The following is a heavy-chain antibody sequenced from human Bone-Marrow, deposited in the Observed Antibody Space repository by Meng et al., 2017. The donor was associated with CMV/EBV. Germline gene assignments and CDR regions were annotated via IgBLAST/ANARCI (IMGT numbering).Heavy chain of an antibody. CDR1: RFTFDDYA. CDR3: AKGLGRFLEWLSGPEY. D-gene: IGHD3-3*01. J-gene: IGHJ4*02. Sequence: SLKISYAASRFTFDDYAMHWVRQAPGKGLEWVSGISWNSGSIGYADSVKGRFTISRDNAKNSLYLQMNSLRDEDTALYYCAKGLGRFLEWLSGPEYWGQGTLVSVSS. CDR2: ISWNSGSI. V-gene: IGHV3-9*01.